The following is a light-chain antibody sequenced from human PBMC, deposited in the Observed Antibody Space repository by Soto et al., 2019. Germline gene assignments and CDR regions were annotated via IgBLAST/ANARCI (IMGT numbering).Light chain of an antibody. Sequence: QSVLTQPPSASGTPGQRVTISCSGSSSNIGSNYVYWYQQLPGTAPKLLIYRNNQRPSGVPDRFSGSKSGTSASLVISGLRSEDEAGYYCAAWDDSLSGRSFGTGTKLTVL. CDR1: SSNIGSNY. CDR3: AAWDDSLSGRS. J-gene: IGLJ1*01. CDR2: RNN. V-gene: IGLV1-47*01.